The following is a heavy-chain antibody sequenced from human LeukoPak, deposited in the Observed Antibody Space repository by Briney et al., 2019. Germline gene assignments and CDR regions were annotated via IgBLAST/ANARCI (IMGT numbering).Heavy chain of an antibody. D-gene: IGHD2-2*02. CDR3: AAAPILRGEGGEHYKYGMDV. V-gene: IGHV4-34*01. J-gene: IGHJ6*02. Sequence: PSETLSLTCAVYGGSFSSYYWSWIRQPPGKGLEWIGEINHSGSTNYNPSLKSRVTISADTFKNHFSLIVTSLTAADTAVYYCAAAPILRGEGGEHYKYGMDVWGQGTTVIVSS. CDR1: GGSFSSYY. CDR2: INHSGST.